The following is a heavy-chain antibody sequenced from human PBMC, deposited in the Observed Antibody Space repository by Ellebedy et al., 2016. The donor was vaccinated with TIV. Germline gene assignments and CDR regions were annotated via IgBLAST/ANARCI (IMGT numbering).Heavy chain of an antibody. D-gene: IGHD1-26*01. CDR1: GYNFTGHY. J-gene: IGHJ4*02. V-gene: IGHV1-2*02. CDR3: AREMLGDNKSFDY. CDR2: INPNSGVT. Sequence: ASVKVSCXASGYNFTGHYMHWVRQAPAQGPEWVGCINPNSGVTAYPPKFQGRVTVTRDTSVSIVSMDLSSLRSDDTALYYCAREMLGDNKSFDYWGQGTLVTVSS.